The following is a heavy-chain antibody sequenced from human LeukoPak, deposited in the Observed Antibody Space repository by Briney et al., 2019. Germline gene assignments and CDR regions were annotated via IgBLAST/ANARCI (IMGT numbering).Heavy chain of an antibody. Sequence: SETLSLTCTVSGGSISSYYWNWIRQPPGKGLEWIGYIYYSGRTNYNPSLKSRVTIPVDTSKNQFSLKLSSVTAADTAVYYCARQKYRSYDAFDIWGQGTMVTVSS. J-gene: IGHJ3*02. D-gene: IGHD1-1*01. CDR1: GGSISSYY. V-gene: IGHV4-59*01. CDR2: IYYSGRT. CDR3: ARQKYRSYDAFDI.